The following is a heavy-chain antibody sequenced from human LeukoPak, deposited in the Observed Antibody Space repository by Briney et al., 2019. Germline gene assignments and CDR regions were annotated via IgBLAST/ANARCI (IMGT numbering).Heavy chain of an antibody. CDR3: AKGGGYCSGGSCYSDGMDV. D-gene: IGHD2-15*01. CDR1: GFTFSSYG. V-gene: IGHV3-30*02. J-gene: IGHJ6*02. CDR2: IRYDGSNK. Sequence: PGGSLRLSCAASGFTFSSYGMHWVRQAPGKGLEWVAFIRYDGSNKYYADSVKGRFTISRDNSKSTLYLQMNSLRAEDTAVYYCAKGGGYCSGGSCYSDGMDVWGQGTTVTVSS.